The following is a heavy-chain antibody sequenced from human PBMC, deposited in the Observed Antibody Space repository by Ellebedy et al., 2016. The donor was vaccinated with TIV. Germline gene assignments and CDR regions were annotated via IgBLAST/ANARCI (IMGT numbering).Heavy chain of an antibody. CDR3: ARVRFYYYMDV. CDR2: IYYSGST. V-gene: IGHV4-59*01. D-gene: IGHD3-3*01. Sequence: SETLSLTXTVSGGSISSYYWSWIRQPPGKGLEWIGYIYYSGSTNYNPSLKSRVTISVDTSKNQFSLKLSSVTAADTAVYYCARVRFYYYMDVWGKGTTVTVSS. J-gene: IGHJ6*03. CDR1: GGSISSYY.